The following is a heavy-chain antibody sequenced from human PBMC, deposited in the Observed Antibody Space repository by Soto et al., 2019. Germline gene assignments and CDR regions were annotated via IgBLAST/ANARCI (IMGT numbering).Heavy chain of an antibody. J-gene: IGHJ2*01. CDR3: ARDQPNWYFDL. CDR1: TASVNSYY. CDR2: LYANENT. Sequence: SETLSLTCTVSTASVNSYYWSWIRQPAGKGLEWIGRLYANENTDYNPSLRSRVTISVDTKRQFSLKLSSLTAADTAVYYCARDQPNWYFDLWRRGTPVTVSS. V-gene: IGHV4-4*07.